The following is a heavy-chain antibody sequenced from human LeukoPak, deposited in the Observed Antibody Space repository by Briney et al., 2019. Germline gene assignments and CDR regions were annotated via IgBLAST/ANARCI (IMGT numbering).Heavy chain of an antibody. Sequence: SETLSLTCAVSGGSFSGYYWSWIRQPPGKGLEWIGEINHSGSTNYNPSLKSRVTISVDTSKNQFSLKLSSVTAADTAVYYCALRGLELGINWFDPWGQGTLVTVSS. CDR1: GGSFSGYY. D-gene: IGHD1-7*01. CDR2: INHSGST. CDR3: ALRGLELGINWFDP. V-gene: IGHV4-34*01. J-gene: IGHJ5*02.